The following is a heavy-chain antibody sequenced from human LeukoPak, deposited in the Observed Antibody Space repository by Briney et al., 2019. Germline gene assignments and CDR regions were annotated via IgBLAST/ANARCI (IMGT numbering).Heavy chain of an antibody. CDR3: AKEGRSLQTN. D-gene: IGHD5-24*01. J-gene: IGHJ4*02. V-gene: IGHV3-7*03. CDR1: GFMFSSNW. CDR2: IKEDGTET. Sequence: GGSLRLSCAASGFMFSSNWMSWVRLAPGKGLEWVANIKEDGTETYYVDSVKGRFTISRDNAKNSLYLQMNSLRVEDTAVYYCAKEGRSLQTNWGRGTLVTVSS.